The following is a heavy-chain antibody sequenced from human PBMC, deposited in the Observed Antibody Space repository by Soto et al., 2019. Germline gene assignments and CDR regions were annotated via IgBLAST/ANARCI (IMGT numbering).Heavy chain of an antibody. D-gene: IGHD2-8*01. CDR3: AKGKSENGVDWLDP. J-gene: IGHJ5*02. CDR1: GFMFENYA. Sequence: GGSLRLSCAASGFMFENYAMIWVRQAPGKGLEWVATVRGNSYGAYYADSVRGRFIISRDNSKNTMSLQLNSLRDDDTAIYYCAKGKSENGVDWLDPWGQGTLVTVYS. V-gene: IGHV3-23*01. CDR2: VRGNSYGA.